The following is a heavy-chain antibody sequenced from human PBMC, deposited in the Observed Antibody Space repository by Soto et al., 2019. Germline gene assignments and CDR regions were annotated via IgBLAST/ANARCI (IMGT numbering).Heavy chain of an antibody. J-gene: IGHJ6*02. CDR3: ARQKIDFLRGYYRYYRMDV. V-gene: IGHV5-51*01. D-gene: IGHD3-3*01. Sequence: PXESLKISCKGSGYDFTTYWIGWVRQMPGKGLEWMGIIYPGDSDTRYSPSFQGQVTISADNSISPAYLQWTSLRASDTAMYYCARQKIDFLRGYYRYYRMDVWGQGTTVTGSS. CDR1: GYDFTTYW. CDR2: IYPGDSDT.